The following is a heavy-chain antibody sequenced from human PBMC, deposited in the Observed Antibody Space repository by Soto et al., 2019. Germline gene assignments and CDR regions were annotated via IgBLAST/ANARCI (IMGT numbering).Heavy chain of an antibody. Sequence: TLSLTGTVSGGSISSGDFYWSWIRQPPGRGLEWIGYIAYSGSTYYNTSLKSRVTISVDTSKNQFSLKLSSVTAAGTAVYYCARGGPTGGSYKYNWFDPWGKGTLVTVSS. D-gene: IGHD2-15*01. V-gene: IGHV4-30-4*01. J-gene: IGHJ5*02. CDR1: GGSISSGDFY. CDR3: ARGGPTGGSYKYNWFDP. CDR2: IAYSGST.